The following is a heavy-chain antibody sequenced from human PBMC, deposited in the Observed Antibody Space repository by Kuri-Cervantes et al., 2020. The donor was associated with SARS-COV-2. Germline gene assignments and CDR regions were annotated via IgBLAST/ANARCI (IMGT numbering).Heavy chain of an antibody. Sequence: GESLKISCAASGFTFSSYWMSWVRQAPGKGLEWVANIKQDGSEKYYVDSVEGRFTISRDNAKNSLYLQMNSLRAEDTAVYYCAREGVDIVGAPRDAFGIWGQGTMVTVSS. CDR2: IKQDGSEK. V-gene: IGHV3-7*01. D-gene: IGHD1-26*01. CDR3: AREGVDIVGAPRDAFGI. J-gene: IGHJ3*02. CDR1: GFTFSSYW.